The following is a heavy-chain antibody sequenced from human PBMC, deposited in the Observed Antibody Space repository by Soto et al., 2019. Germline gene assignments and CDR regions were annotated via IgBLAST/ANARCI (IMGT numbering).Heavy chain of an antibody. CDR3: ARAGGRRGANYHYGLGV. V-gene: IGHV3-30-3*01. Sequence: GRLMRLPCAASGLKCRSYAIHWVSQKPGKGLEWVAVISYDRSNKNYADSVKGRFTISRDNSQNTLFLQMNSLRAEDTAVYYFARAGGRRGANYHYGLGVWGEGPTVTVSS. D-gene: IGHD3-10*01. CDR1: GLKCRSYA. J-gene: IGHJ6*04. CDR2: ISYDRSNK.